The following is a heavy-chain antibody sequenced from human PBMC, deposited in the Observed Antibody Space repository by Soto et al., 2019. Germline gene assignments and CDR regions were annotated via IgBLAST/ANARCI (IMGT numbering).Heavy chain of an antibody. CDR2: IIPIFGTA. D-gene: IGHD3-10*01. J-gene: IGHJ3*02. Sequence: SVKVSCKASGGTFSSYAISWVRQAPGQGLEWMGGIIPIFGTANYAQKFQGRVTITADESTSTAYMELSSLRSEDTAVYYCARKVGGPDAFDIWGQGTMVTVSS. CDR1: GGTFSSYA. V-gene: IGHV1-69*13. CDR3: ARKVGGPDAFDI.